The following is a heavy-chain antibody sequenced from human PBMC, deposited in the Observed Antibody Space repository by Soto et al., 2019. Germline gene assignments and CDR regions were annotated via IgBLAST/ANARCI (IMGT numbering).Heavy chain of an antibody. J-gene: IGHJ4*02. V-gene: IGHV4-34*01. CDR1: GGSFSGYY. Sequence: QVQLQQWGAGLSKPSETLSLTCAVYGGSFSGYYWSWIRQPPGKGLEWIGEIDHSGGTNYNPSLKSRVTISVDTSKNQFSLKLSSVTAADPAVYYCARGRLGGAANWGQGTLVTVSS. D-gene: IGHD3-16*01. CDR3: ARGRLGGAAN. CDR2: IDHSGGT.